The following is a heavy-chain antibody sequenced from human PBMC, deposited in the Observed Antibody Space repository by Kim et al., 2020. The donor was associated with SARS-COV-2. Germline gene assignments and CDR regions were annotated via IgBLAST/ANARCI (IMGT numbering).Heavy chain of an antibody. Sequence: SQTLSLTCAISGDSVSSNSAAWNWIRQSPSRGLEWLGRTYYRSKWYNDYAVSVKSRITINPDTSKNQFSLQLNSVTPEDTAVYYCARDKIPHRITFGVAPNWFDPWGQGTLVTVSS. J-gene: IGHJ5*02. CDR1: GDSVSSNSAA. CDR2: TYYRSKWYN. CDR3: ARDKIPHRITFGVAPNWFDP. V-gene: IGHV6-1*01. D-gene: IGHD3-16*01.